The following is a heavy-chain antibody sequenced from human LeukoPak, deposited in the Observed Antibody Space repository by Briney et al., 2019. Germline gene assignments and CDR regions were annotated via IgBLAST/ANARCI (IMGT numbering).Heavy chain of an antibody. CDR2: ITSSGSTI. CDR1: GFTFSDYY. CDR3: ATPPLGQFDY. D-gene: IGHD7-27*01. J-gene: IGHJ4*02. V-gene: IGHV3-11*04. Sequence: GGSLRLSCAASGFTFSDYYMGWIRQAPGKGLEWVSYITSSGSTIYHADSVMGRFTISRDNAKNSLYLQMNSLRAEDTAVYYCATPPLGQFDYWGQGTLVTVSS.